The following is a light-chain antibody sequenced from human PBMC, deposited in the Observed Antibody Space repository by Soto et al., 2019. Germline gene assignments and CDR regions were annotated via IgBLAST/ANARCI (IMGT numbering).Light chain of an antibody. Sequence: DIQLTQSPSFLSASVGDRVTITCRASQGISSYLAWYQQRPGKAPKLLMYGASTLQSGVPSRFSGSASGTTFTLTITTLQPEDFATYYCPQLNNFPRTFGQGTKVE. CDR2: GAS. V-gene: IGKV1-9*01. CDR1: QGISSY. J-gene: IGKJ1*01. CDR3: PQLNNFPRT.